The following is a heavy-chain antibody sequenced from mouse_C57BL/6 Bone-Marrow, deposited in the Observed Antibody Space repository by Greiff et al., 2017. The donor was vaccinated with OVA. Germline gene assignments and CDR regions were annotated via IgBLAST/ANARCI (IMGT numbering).Heavy chain of an antibody. CDR3: ARAGWLLHAMDY. J-gene: IGHJ4*01. CDR2: IYPGSGST. D-gene: IGHD2-3*01. V-gene: IGHV1-55*01. Sequence: VQLQQPGAELVKPGASVKMSCKASGYTFTSYWITWVKQRPGQGLEWIGDIYPGSGSTNYKEKFKSKATLTVDTSSSTAYMQLSSLPSEDSAVYYCARAGWLLHAMDYWGQGTSVTVSS. CDR1: GYTFTSYW.